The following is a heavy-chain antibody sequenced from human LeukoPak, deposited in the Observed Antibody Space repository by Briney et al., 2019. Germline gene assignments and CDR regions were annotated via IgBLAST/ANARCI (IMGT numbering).Heavy chain of an antibody. V-gene: IGHV3-49*03. CDR1: GFSFADEA. CDR3: SRAQSGSGLGY. D-gene: IGHD6-25*01. Sequence: GGSLRLSCTTSGFSFADEALSWFRQAPGKGLEGVGFIRRKAYGRAIEYAASVKGTFTIPRDDSNGTAYLQMNSLRAEDTAVYYCSRAQSGSGLGYWGQGTLVTVSS. CDR2: IRRKAYGRAI. J-gene: IGHJ4*02.